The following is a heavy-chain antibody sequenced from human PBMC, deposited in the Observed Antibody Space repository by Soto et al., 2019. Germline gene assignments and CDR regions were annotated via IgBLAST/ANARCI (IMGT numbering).Heavy chain of an antibody. V-gene: IGHV3-23*01. J-gene: IGHJ3*02. CDR3: AKDRVNHNSVWDPFDI. CDR2: MGGANGDT. CDR1: GFIFSNYA. D-gene: IGHD2-21*01. Sequence: EVQMLQSGGGLVQPGGSLRLSCAGSGFIFSNYAMSCVRQAPGKGLEWVAGMGGANGDTYYADSVRGRFAISRDNSKSTLFLQMNSLRAEDTAVYFCAKDRVNHNSVWDPFDIWGQGTMVTVSS.